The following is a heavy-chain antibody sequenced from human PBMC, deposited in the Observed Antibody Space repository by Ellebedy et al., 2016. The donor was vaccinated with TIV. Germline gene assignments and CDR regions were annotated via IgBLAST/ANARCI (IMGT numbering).Heavy chain of an antibody. CDR1: GFALVDY. Sequence: GESLKISCTSSGFALVDYMSWIRQAPGKGLESISYISGDGTSTFYTDSVKGRFTVSRDNAKNSFYLQMNNLRADDTAIYYCAKDYRNKGFEIWGQGTMVTVSS. CDR2: ISGDGTST. CDR3: AKDYRNKGFEI. D-gene: IGHD1/OR15-1a*01. V-gene: IGHV3-11*01. J-gene: IGHJ3*02.